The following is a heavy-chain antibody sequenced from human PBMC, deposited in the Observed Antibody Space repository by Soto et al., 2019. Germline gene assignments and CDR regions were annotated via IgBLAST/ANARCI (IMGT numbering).Heavy chain of an antibody. CDR1: GYTFTSYG. CDR3: ARQYCSGGSCYPKYNWFDP. D-gene: IGHD2-15*01. J-gene: IGHJ5*02. V-gene: IGHV1-18*01. CDR2: ISAYNGNT. Sequence: ASVKVSCKASGYTFTSYGISWVRQAPGQGLEWMGWISAYNGNTNYAQNLQGRVTMTTDTSTSTAYMELRSLRSDDTAVYYCARQYCSGGSCYPKYNWFDPWGQGTLVTVSS.